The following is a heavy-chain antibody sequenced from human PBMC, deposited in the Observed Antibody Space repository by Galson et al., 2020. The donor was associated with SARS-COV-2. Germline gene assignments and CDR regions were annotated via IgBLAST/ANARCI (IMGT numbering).Heavy chain of an antibody. CDR2: IIPIFGTA. CDR3: ARVFGYDSEGYFDY. J-gene: IGHJ4*02. D-gene: IGHD5-12*01. CDR1: GGTFSSYA. Sequence: SVKVSCKASGGTFSSYAISWVRQAPGQGLEWMGGIIPIFGTANYAQNFQGRVTITADKSTSTAYMELSSLRSEDTAVYYCARVFGYDSEGYFDYWGQGTLVTVSS. V-gene: IGHV1-69*06.